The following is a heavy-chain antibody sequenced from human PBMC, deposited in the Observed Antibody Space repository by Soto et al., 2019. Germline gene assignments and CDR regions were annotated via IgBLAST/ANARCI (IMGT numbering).Heavy chain of an antibody. CDR3: ARTPRITTYFPMVRGVIIGYYFDY. Sequence: PGGSLRLSCAASGFTFDDYGMSWVRQAPGKGLEWVSGINWNGGSTGYADSVKGRFTISRDNAKNSLYLQMNSLRAEDTALYYCARTPRITTYFPMVRGVIIGYYFDYWGQGTLVTVSS. J-gene: IGHJ4*02. CDR1: GFTFDDYG. V-gene: IGHV3-20*04. CDR2: INWNGGST. D-gene: IGHD3-10*01.